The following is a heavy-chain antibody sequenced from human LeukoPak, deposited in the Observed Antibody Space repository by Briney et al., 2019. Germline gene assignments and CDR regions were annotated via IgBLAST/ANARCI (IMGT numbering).Heavy chain of an antibody. Sequence: SVKVSCKASGGTFSSYAISWVRQAPGQGLEWMGGIIPIFGTANYAQKFQGRVTITADESTSTAYMELSSLRSEDTAVYYCARDRITMVRGEPSNWFDPWGQGTLVTVSS. CDR1: GGTFSSYA. D-gene: IGHD3-10*01. CDR2: IIPIFGTA. CDR3: ARDRITMVRGEPSNWFDP. V-gene: IGHV1-69*13. J-gene: IGHJ5*02.